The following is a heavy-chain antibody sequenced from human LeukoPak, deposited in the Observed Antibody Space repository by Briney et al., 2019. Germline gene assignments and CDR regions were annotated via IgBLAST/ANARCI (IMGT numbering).Heavy chain of an antibody. CDR1: GFTFSSYA. J-gene: IGHJ4*02. V-gene: IGHV3-23*01. Sequence: GGSLRLSCAASGFTFSSYAMSWVRQAPGKGLEWVSAITGSGTSTYYADSVEGRFTISRDNSKNTLYLQMNSLRAEDTAVYYCAKGCTSHYFDCWGLGTLVTVSS. CDR3: AKGCTSHYFDC. CDR2: ITGSGTST.